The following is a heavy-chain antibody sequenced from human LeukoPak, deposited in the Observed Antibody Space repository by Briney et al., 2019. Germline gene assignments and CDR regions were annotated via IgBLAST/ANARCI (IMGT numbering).Heavy chain of an antibody. J-gene: IGHJ4*02. CDR2: IKSTTGGGTT. V-gene: IGHV3-15*01. CDR3: ATVANEVDDY. Sequence: PGGSLRLSCAASGFTFSSAWMSWVRQAPGKGLEWVGRIKSTTGGGTTDYAAPVKGRFTISRDDSKSTLFLQMNTLKTEDTAVYYCATVANEVDDYWGQGTLVTVSS. CDR1: GFTFSSAW.